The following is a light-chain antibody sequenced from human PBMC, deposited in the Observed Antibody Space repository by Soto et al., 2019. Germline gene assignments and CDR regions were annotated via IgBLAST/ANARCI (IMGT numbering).Light chain of an antibody. J-gene: IGLJ3*02. CDR1: SSDVGIYNY. Sequence: QSALTQPASVSGSPGQSITISCTGTSSDVGIYNYVSWYQQHPGKAPKLIICAVYNRPSGVSNRFSGSKSGNTASLTISGLRPEDEADYYCTSFTTSSIWVFGGGTQLTVL. V-gene: IGLV2-14*01. CDR2: AVY. CDR3: TSFTTSSIWV.